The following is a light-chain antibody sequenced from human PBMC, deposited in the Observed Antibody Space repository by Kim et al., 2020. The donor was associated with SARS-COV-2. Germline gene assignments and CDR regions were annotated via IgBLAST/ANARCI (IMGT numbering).Light chain of an antibody. CDR2: KAS. CDR3: QQYNTYPWT. J-gene: IGKJ1*01. CDR1: QTINIW. V-gene: IGKV1-5*03. Sequence: ASVGDRVTITCRTSQTINIWLAWYQQKPGKAPKLLIYKASSLESGVPSRFSGSGSGTEFTLTISSLQPDDFATYYCQQYNTYPWTFGQGTKVDIK.